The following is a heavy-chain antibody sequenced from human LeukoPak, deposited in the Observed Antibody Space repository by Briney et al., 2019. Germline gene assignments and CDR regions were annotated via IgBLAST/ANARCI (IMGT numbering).Heavy chain of an antibody. CDR3: ARASFGWIDY. D-gene: IGHD3-3*01. CDR1: GGSISSYY. CDR2: INYSGST. J-gene: IGHJ4*02. Sequence: PSETLSLTCTVSGGSISSYYWSWIRQPPAQGLEWIGYINYSGSTNYNPSLKSRVTILVDTSKNQFSLKVTSVTASDTAVYYCARASFGWIDYWGQGTLVTVSS. V-gene: IGHV4-59*08.